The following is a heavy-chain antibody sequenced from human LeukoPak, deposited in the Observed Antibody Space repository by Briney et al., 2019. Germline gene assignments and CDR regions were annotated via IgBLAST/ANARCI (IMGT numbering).Heavy chain of an antibody. J-gene: IGHJ4*02. CDR3: AKSALAAGVAHYYDSSGSFDY. V-gene: IGHV3-23*01. CDR1: GFIFSSFA. Sequence: SGGSLRLSCAASGFIFSSFAMNWVRQAPGKGLEWVSTFCCDGSRTSYADSVKGRFTISRDNSKNTLYLQMKSLRAEDTAVYYWAKSALAAGVAHYYDSSGSFDYWGQGTLVTVSP. CDR2: FCCDGSRT. D-gene: IGHD3-22*01.